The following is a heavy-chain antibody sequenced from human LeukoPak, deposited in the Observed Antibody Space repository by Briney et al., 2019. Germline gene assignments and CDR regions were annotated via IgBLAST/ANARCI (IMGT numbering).Heavy chain of an antibody. D-gene: IGHD6-19*01. CDR1: GFTFSSYA. CDR3: AREMEAVADPYNWFDP. CDR2: ISYDGSNK. J-gene: IGHJ5*02. V-gene: IGHV3-30-3*01. Sequence: GGSLRLSCAASGFTFSSYAMHWVRQAPGKGLEWVAVISYDGSNKYYADSVKGRFTISRDNSKNTLYLQMNSLRAEDTAVYYCAREMEAVADPYNWFDPWGQGTLVTVSS.